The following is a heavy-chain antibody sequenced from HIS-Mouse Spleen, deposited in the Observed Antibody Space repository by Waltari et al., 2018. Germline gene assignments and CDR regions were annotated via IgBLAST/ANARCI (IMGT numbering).Heavy chain of an antibody. CDR2: INPNSGGT. CDR3: ARGPPGIAVAGTPDY. J-gene: IGHJ4*02. D-gene: IGHD6-19*01. V-gene: IGHV1-2*02. CDR1: AYTFTGYY. Sequence: QVQLVQSGAEVKKPGASVKVSCKASAYTFTGYYMHWVRQARGQGLEWMGWINPNSGGTNYAQKFQGRVTMTRDTSISTAYMELSRLRSDDTAVYYCARGPPGIAVAGTPDYWGQGTLVTVSS.